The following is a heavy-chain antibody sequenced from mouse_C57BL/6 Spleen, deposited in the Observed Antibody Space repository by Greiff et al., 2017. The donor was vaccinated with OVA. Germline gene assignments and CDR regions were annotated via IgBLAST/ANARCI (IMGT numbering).Heavy chain of an antibody. J-gene: IGHJ1*03. CDR3: SSQYGYCGYFDV. V-gene: IGHV13-2*01. CDR1: GFTFSNYW. CDR2: ITAKSDNYGA. D-gene: IGHD2-2*01. Sequence: VKLVQTGGGLVRPGNSLKFSCVTSGFTFSNYWMHWLRQPPGQRLEWIAVITAKSDNYGANYAESVKGRFAISREDSKSSRYRKMNRLREEDTATCLCSSQYGYCGYFDVWGTGTTVTVAS.